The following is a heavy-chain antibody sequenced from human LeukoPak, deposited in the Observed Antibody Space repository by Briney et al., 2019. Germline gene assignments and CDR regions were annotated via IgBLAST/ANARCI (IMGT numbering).Heavy chain of an antibody. CDR2: IYRSGST. D-gene: IGHD3-9*01. V-gene: IGHV4-38-2*02. CDR3: ARSRALRYFDWLLD. J-gene: IGHJ4*02. Sequence: PSETLSLTCTVSGYSISSGYYWGWIRQPPGKGLEWIGSIYRSGSTYYNPSLKSRVTISVDTSKNQFSLKLSSVTAADTAVYYCARSRALRYFDWLLDWGQGTLVTVSS. CDR1: GYSISSGYY.